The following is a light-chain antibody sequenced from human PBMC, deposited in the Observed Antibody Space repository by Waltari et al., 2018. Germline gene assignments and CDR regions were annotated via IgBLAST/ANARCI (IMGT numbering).Light chain of an antibody. V-gene: IGLV1-51*02. Sequence: QSVLTQPPSVSAAQGQRVTIPCSGGSSNSGNNYVSWYRQFPGTAPKLLIYEDSERPSGIPGRFSGSKSGTSATLDITGLQAGDEADYYCGTWDSSLSGAVFGGGTHLNVL. J-gene: IGLJ7*01. CDR3: GTWDSSLSGAV. CDR1: SSNSGNNY. CDR2: EDS.